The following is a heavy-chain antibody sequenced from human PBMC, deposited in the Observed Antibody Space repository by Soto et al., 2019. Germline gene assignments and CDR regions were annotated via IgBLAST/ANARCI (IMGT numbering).Heavy chain of an antibody. CDR1: GYTFSNYY. V-gene: IGHV1-46*01. D-gene: IGHD3-3*01. Sequence: QVQLVQSGAEVKKPGASVTVSCKATGYTFSNYYIHWVRQATGQGLDWMGFINPNGGSTTNAQKFQGRVTITRDTSTNTVYMELSSLTSEDTALYYCARDGWFSALRIPFGLVVWGQGTTVTVSS. J-gene: IGHJ6*02. CDR3: ARDGWFSALRIPFGLVV. CDR2: INPNGGST.